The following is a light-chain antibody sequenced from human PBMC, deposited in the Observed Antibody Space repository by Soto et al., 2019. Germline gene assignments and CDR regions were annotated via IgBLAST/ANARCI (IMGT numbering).Light chain of an antibody. CDR1: QSVSGY. Sequence: EVVLTQSPATLSLSPGERATLSCRASQSVSGYLAWFQQKPGQAPRLLIYDASTRATGFPARFSGSGSGTDFTLTISSLEPEDFAVYYCQQRYNWPWTFGQGTKVDIK. V-gene: IGKV3-11*01. J-gene: IGKJ1*01. CDR3: QQRYNWPWT. CDR2: DAS.